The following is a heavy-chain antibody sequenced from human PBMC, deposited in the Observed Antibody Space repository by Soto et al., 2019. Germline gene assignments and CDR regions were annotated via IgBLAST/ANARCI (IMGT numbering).Heavy chain of an antibody. V-gene: IGHV2-5*02. CDR2: IYWDDSK. D-gene: IGHD3-9*01. CDR1: GFSLSTSGVG. J-gene: IGHJ4*02. CDR3: AHKGPEDWPLDY. Sequence: SGPTQVNPTQTLTLTCTFSGFSLSTSGVGVGWIRQPPGKALEWLAVIYWDDSKHYSPSLRSRLTITKDTSKNQVVLTMTNMDPMDTGTYYCAHKGPEDWPLDYWGQGTLVTVSS.